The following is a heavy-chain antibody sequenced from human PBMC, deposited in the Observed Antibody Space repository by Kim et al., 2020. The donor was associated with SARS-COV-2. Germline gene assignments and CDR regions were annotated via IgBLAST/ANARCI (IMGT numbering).Heavy chain of an antibody. J-gene: IGHJ4*02. CDR1: GFTVRSNY. V-gene: IGHV3-66*01. CDR3: ATHLNVLGHY. CDR2: IYDGGRT. Sequence: GGSLRLSCAASGFTVRSNYMSWVRQAPGKGLEWVSVIYDGGRTYYVDSVKGRFTISRDNSKNTLYLQMNSLRAEDTAVYYCATHLNVLGHYWGQGTLVT.